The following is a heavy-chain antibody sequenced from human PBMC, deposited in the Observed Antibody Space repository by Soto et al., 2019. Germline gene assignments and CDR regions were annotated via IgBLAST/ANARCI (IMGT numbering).Heavy chain of an antibody. CDR3: ARDLFYDDIGGAD. CDR2: IYHSGST. CDR1: GGSISSNNW. D-gene: IGHD3-16*01. Sequence: QVQLQESGPGLVKPSGTLSLTCAVSGGSISSNNWWSWFRQPPGKGLEWIGDIYHSGSTHYKPSLKSRVTMSVDKSKNQLSLTLRSVTDADSALYYCARDLFYDDIGGADWGQGALVTVSS. J-gene: IGHJ4*02. V-gene: IGHV4-4*02.